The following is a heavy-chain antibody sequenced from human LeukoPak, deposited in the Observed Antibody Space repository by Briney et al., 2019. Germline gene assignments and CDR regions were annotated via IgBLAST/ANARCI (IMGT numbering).Heavy chain of an antibody. CDR2: VSASGGST. V-gene: IGHV3-23*01. CDR3: TTEGFDY. D-gene: IGHD1-26*01. CDR1: GFAFSAFA. J-gene: IGHJ4*02. Sequence: GGSLRLSCAASGFAFSAFAMKWVRQAPGKGLEWVSTVSASGGSTSYADSVKGRFTISRDNFDNTLYLQLHSLRADDTALYYCTTEGFDYWGQGTPVTVSS.